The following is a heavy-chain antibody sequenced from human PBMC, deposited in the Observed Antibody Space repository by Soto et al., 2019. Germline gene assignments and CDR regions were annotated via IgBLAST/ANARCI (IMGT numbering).Heavy chain of an antibody. Sequence: QVQVQESGPGLVKPSGTLSLTCAVSGGSINNNFWSWVRQPPGKGLEWIGEIYQTGSINYNPSLRSRVTISVDKSKNQLSIEVDSVTAADTAFYYCVRGNDNYDFWNNWSLDPWGQGTLVTVSS. V-gene: IGHV4-4*02. J-gene: IGHJ5*02. CDR1: GGSINNNFW. CDR2: IYQTGSI. D-gene: IGHD3-3*01. CDR3: VRGNDNYDFWNNWSLDP.